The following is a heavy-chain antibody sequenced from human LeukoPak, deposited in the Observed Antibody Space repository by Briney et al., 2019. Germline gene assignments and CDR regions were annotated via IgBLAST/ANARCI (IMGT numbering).Heavy chain of an antibody. CDR2: IRSKPHNYAT. D-gene: IGHD3-22*01. CDR1: GCTFTGSA. J-gene: IGHJ3*02. V-gene: IGHV3-73*01. CDR3: TRHGGRDFYDSTEDAFDI. Sequence: GGSLRLSCAASGCTFTGSAMHWVRQASGKGLEWVGRIRSKPHNYATAYAASVKGRFTISRDDSKNTAYLQMNSLNTEDTAVYYCTRHGGRDFYDSTEDAFDIWGQGTMVTVSS.